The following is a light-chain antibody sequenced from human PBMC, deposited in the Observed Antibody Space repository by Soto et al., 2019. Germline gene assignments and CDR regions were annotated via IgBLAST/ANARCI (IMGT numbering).Light chain of an antibody. Sequence: EIVLTQSPATLSLSPGERATLSCRASQSVSSNLVWYQQKPGQAPRLLIYGASSRATGVPVRFSGSGSGTEFTLTINSLQSEDFAVYYCLQHNNWWTFGQGTKVDIK. CDR1: QSVSSN. CDR3: LQHNNWWT. V-gene: IGKV3-15*01. J-gene: IGKJ1*01. CDR2: GAS.